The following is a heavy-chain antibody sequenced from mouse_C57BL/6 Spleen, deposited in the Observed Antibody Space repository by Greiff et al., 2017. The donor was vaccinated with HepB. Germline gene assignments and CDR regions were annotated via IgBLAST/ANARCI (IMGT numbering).Heavy chain of an antibody. CDR3: VRWGTRVVAAFDAMDY. CDR1: GYAFSSYW. J-gene: IGHJ4*01. Sequence: QVQLQQSGAELVKPGASVKISCKASGYAFSSYWMNWVKQRPGKGLEWIGQIYPGDGDTNYNGKFKGKATLTADKSSSTAYMQLSSLTSEDSAVYFCVRWGTRVVAAFDAMDYWGQGTSGTVSS. CDR2: IYPGDGDT. V-gene: IGHV1-80*01. D-gene: IGHD1-1*01.